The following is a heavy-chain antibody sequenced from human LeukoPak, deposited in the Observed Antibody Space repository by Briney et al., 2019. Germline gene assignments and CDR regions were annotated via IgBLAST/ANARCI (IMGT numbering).Heavy chain of an antibody. CDR3: AKGGYRYEGNLDY. CDR1: GFTFSSYA. Sequence: GGSLRLSCAASGFTFSSYAMTWVRQAPGKGLEWVSSISATGSSTYYADSVKGRFTISRDNSKNTLYLQMSSLRAEDTAVYYCAKGGYRYEGNLDYWGQGTLVTVSS. D-gene: IGHD3-16*02. CDR2: ISATGSST. J-gene: IGHJ4*02. V-gene: IGHV3-23*01.